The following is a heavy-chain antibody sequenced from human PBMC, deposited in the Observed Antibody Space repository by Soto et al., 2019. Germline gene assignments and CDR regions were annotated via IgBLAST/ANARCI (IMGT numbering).Heavy chain of an antibody. CDR1: GGSITSGGFY. CDR2: THYRGST. Sequence: QVQLQESGPGLVKPSQTLSLTCTVSGGSITSGGFYWSWIRQRPGKGLEWIGYTHYRGSTYYNPSIKSRLTISVDTSKNQFSLDLSSVTAADTAVYYCARVGQQLVYFDYWGQGTLVTVSS. J-gene: IGHJ4*02. D-gene: IGHD6-13*01. CDR3: ARVGQQLVYFDY. V-gene: IGHV4-31*03.